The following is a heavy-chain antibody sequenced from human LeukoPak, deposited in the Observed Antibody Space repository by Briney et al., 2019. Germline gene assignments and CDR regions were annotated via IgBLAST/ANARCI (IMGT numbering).Heavy chain of an antibody. J-gene: IGHJ4*02. D-gene: IGHD6-13*01. CDR3: AKVLDSLNSSWRYYFDY. CDR1: GFPFSSYG. Sequence: PGGSLRLSCAASGFPFSSYGMYWVRQTPDKGLQWVAYLGKDATYSNYADSVKGRFTISRDNSKNTLYLQMNSLRAEDTAVYYCAKVLDSLNSSWRYYFDYWGQGTLVTVSS. CDR2: LGKDATYS. V-gene: IGHV3-30*02.